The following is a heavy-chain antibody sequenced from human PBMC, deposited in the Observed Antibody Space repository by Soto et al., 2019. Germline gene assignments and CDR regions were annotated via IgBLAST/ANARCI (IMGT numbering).Heavy chain of an antibody. CDR2: ICHSGST. D-gene: IGHD3-22*01. Sequence: SETLSLTCAVSGGSISSGGYSWSWIRQPPGKGLEWIGYICHSGSTYYNPSLKCRVTISVDRSKNQFSLKLSSVTAADTAVYYCARTYYYDSSGYHYYFDYWGQGTLVTVYS. CDR1: GGSISSGGYS. CDR3: ARTYYYDSSGYHYYFDY. J-gene: IGHJ4*02. V-gene: IGHV4-30-2*01.